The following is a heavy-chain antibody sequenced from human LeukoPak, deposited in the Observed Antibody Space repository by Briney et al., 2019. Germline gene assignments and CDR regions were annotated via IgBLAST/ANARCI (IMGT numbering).Heavy chain of an antibody. CDR3: ASYDSSGFPSSGH. V-gene: IGHV1-69*05. Sequence: SVKVSCKASGGTFSSYAISWVRQAPGQGLEWMGGIIPIFGTANYAQKFQGRVTITTDESTSTAYMELSSLRSEDTAVYYCASYDSSGFPSSGHWGQGTLVTVSS. CDR1: GGTFSSYA. CDR2: IIPIFGTA. D-gene: IGHD3-22*01. J-gene: IGHJ1*01.